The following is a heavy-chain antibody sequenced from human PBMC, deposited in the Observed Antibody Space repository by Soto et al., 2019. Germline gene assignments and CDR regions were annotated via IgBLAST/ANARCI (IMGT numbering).Heavy chain of an antibody. CDR2: IWYDGSNK. V-gene: IGHV3-33*01. CDR3: ARDVIRREAHLGESGGLDY. CDR1: GFTFSSYG. D-gene: IGHD3-16*01. J-gene: IGHJ4*02. Sequence: QVQLVESGGGVVQPGRSLRLSCAASGFTFSSYGMHWVRQAPGKGLEWVAVIWYDGSNKYYADSVKGRFTISRDNSKNTLYLQMNSLRAEDTAVYYCARDVIRREAHLGESGGLDYWGQGTLVTVSS.